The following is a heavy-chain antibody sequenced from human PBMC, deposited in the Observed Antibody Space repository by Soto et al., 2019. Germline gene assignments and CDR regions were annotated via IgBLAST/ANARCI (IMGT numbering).Heavy chain of an antibody. CDR2: ISGSGGST. J-gene: IGHJ6*02. D-gene: IGHD6-19*01. CDR3: AKGPSRYSSGWYLTPNYYYYGMDV. Sequence: GGSLRLSCAASGFTFSSYAMSWVRQAPGKGLEWVSAISGSGGSTYYADSVKGRFTISRGNSKNTLYLQMNSLRAEDTAVYYCAKGPSRYSSGWYLTPNYYYYGMDVWGQGTTVTVSS. V-gene: IGHV3-23*01. CDR1: GFTFSSYA.